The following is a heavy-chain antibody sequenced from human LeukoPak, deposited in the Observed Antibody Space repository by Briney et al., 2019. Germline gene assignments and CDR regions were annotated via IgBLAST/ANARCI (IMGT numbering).Heavy chain of an antibody. J-gene: IGHJ5*02. CDR1: GYTFTNSY. D-gene: IGHD6-19*01. CDR2: VNPSGGST. Sequence: ASVKVSCKASGYTFTNSYIHWVRQAPGQGLEWMGIVNPSGGSTTYAQEFQGRVTMTRDTSTSTVYMELSSLRSEDTAVYYCAKDRAVAGRYNWFDPWGQGTLVTVSS. V-gene: IGHV1-46*01. CDR3: AKDRAVAGRYNWFDP.